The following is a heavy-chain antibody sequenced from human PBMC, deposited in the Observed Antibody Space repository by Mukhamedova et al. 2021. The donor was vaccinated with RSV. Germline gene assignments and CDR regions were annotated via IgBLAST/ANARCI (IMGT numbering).Heavy chain of an antibody. V-gene: IGHV3-7*04. Sequence: LEWVATLKKEGGEKYYVDSVKGRFTISRDNARNSLYLQMKSLRAEATAVFYVTRDRVLTIFGVARYWGQGTRATVPS. J-gene: IGHJ4*02. D-gene: IGHD3-3*01. CDR2: LKKEGGEK. CDR3: TRDRVLTIFGVARY.